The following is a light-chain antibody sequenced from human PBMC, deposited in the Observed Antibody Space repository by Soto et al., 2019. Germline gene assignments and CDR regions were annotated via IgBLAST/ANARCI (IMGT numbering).Light chain of an antibody. J-gene: IGKJ2*01. Sequence: ESVLTQSPGTLSLSSGERATLACRASQSVSSDYVAWYPQKPGQATRLVISDASMRATGTPDRFSGSGSRPDCTITISSLEPEDFALYYCHPYGSSPDTFGEGTNIQIK. CDR2: DAS. CDR3: HPYGSSPDT. CDR1: QSVSSDY. V-gene: IGKV3-20*01.